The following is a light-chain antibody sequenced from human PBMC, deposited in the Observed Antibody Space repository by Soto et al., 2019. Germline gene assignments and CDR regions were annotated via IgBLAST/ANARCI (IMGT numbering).Light chain of an antibody. CDR1: QSVDSNY. CDR2: AAS. Sequence: EIVLTQSPGTLSLSPGERATVSCRASQSVDSNYLAWYQQKLGQAPRLLIYAASDRATGIPDRFSGSGSGTDFTLTISRLEPEDFAVYYCQQYGSSSWTFGQGTEVE. V-gene: IGKV3-20*01. CDR3: QQYGSSSWT. J-gene: IGKJ1*01.